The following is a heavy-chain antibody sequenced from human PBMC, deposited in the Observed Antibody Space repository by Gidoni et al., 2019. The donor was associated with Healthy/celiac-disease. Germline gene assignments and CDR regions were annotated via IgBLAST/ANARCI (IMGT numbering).Heavy chain of an antibody. J-gene: IGHJ4*02. CDR1: GFTVSSNY. Sequence: EVQLVETGGGLIQPGGSLRLSCAASGFTVSSNYMSWVRQAPGKGLEWVSVIYSGGSTYYADSVKGRFTISRDNSKNTLYLQMNSLSAEDTAVYYCASHYDSSGYWPLCFDYWGQGTLVTVSS. CDR3: ASHYDSSGYWPLCFDY. CDR2: IYSGGST. D-gene: IGHD3-22*01. V-gene: IGHV3-53*02.